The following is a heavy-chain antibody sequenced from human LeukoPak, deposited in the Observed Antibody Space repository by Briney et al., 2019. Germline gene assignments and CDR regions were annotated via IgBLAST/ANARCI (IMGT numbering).Heavy chain of an antibody. J-gene: IGHJ6*03. CDR3: ARDSSMYYYYYMDV. Sequence: SETLSLTCTVSGGSISSYYWSWIRQPPGKGLEWIGYIYYSGSTNYNPSLKSRVTISVDTSKNKFSLKLSSVTAADTAVYYCARDSSMYYYYYMDVWGKGTTVTVSS. CDR2: IYYSGST. V-gene: IGHV4-59*12. CDR1: GGSISSYY.